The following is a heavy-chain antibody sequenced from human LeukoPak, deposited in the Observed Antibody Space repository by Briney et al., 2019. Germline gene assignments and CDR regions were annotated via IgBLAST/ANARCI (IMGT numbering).Heavy chain of an antibody. V-gene: IGHV3-21*01. CDR2: ISSSSSYI. CDR3: AGRGGIAARPGGFL. D-gene: IGHD6-6*01. CDR1: GFTFSSYS. Sequence: GGSLRLSCAASGFTFSSYSMNWVRQAPGKGLEWVSSISSSSSYIYYADSVNGRFTISRANANNSPYLQMNSLRAEDTAVYYCAGRGGIAARPGGFLWGQGTLVTVSS. J-gene: IGHJ4*02.